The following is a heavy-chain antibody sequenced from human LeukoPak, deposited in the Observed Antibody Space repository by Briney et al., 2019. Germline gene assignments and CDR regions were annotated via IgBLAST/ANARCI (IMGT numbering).Heavy chain of an antibody. Sequence: GGSLRLSCAASRFTFSSYWMHWVRQAPGKGLVWVSRIHSDGSSTNYADSVKGRFTISRDNAKNTLYLQMNSLRAEDTAVYYCARGGSTWLDYWGQGTLVTVSS. CDR3: ARGGSTWLDY. D-gene: IGHD5/OR15-5a*01. J-gene: IGHJ4*02. CDR1: RFTFSSYW. V-gene: IGHV3-74*01. CDR2: IHSDGSST.